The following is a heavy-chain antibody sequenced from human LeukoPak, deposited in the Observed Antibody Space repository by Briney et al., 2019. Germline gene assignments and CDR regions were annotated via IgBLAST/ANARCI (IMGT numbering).Heavy chain of an antibody. J-gene: IGHJ5*02. V-gene: IGHV1-2*06. D-gene: IGHD5-18*01. Sequence: GASVKDSCQASGYTFTGYYMHWVRQAPGQGLEWMGRINPNSGGTKYAQKLQGRVTTTTDTSARTAYMELSGLRSDDTAVYCCAREWIQLWFYACDPWGQGTLVTVSS. CDR1: GYTFTGYY. CDR3: AREWIQLWFYACDP. CDR2: INPNSGGT.